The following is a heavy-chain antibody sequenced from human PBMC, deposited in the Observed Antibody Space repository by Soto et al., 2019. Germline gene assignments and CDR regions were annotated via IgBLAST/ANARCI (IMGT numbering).Heavy chain of an antibody. J-gene: IGHJ6*02. CDR3: AKGDHWGTRVKYYYGLDV. D-gene: IGHD7-27*01. CDR1: GFTFRTFW. CDR2: IKEDGSEE. V-gene: IGHV3-7*03. Sequence: GGSLRLSCAASGFTFRTFWMTWVRQAPGKGLEWVANIKEDGSEEYFADAVKGRFTISRDNANHSVYLQMNSLRVDDTALYYCAKGDHWGTRVKYYYGLDVWGQGTTVTVSS.